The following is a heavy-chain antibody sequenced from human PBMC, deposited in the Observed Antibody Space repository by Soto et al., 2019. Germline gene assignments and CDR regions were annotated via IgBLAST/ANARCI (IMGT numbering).Heavy chain of an antibody. D-gene: IGHD2-21*02. CDR1: GFTFSSYS. CDR3: ATQPRIVVVTAIDRWYFDY. CDR2: ISSSSSYI. V-gene: IGHV3-21*01. Sequence: PGGSLSLSCAASGFTFSSYSMNWVRQAPGKGLEWVSSISSSSSYIYYADSVKGRFTISRDNAKNSLYLQMNSLRAEDTAVYYCATQPRIVVVTAIDRWYFDYWGQGTLVTVSS. J-gene: IGHJ4*02.